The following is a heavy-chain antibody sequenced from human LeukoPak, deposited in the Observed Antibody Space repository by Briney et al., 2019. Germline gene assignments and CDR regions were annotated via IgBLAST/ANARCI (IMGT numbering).Heavy chain of an antibody. D-gene: IGHD6-6*01. V-gene: IGHV1-69*05. Sequence: SSVKVSCKASGGTFSSYAISWVRQAPGQGLEWMGGIIPIFGTANYAQKFQGRVTITTDESTSTAYMELSSLRSEDTAVYYCASSIAARPSDYYYYMDVWGKGTTVTVSS. CDR1: GGTFSSYA. CDR2: IIPIFGTA. J-gene: IGHJ6*03. CDR3: ASSIAARPSDYYYYMDV.